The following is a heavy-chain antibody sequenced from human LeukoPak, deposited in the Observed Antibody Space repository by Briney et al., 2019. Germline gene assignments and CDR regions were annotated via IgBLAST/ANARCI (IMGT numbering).Heavy chain of an antibody. V-gene: IGHV4-59*05. CDR2: IYYSGST. CDR3: ARQRHYYGSGSYALDY. D-gene: IGHD3-10*01. CDR1: GGSISSYY. Sequence: SETLSLTCTVSGGSISSYYWSWIRQPPGKGLEWIGSIYYSGSTYYNPSLKSRVTISVDTSKNQFSLKLSSVTAADTAVYYCARQRHYYGSGSYALDYWGQGTLVTVSS. J-gene: IGHJ4*02.